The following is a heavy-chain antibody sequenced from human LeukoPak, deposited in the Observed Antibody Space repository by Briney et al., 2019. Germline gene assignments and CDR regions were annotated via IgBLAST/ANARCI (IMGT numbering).Heavy chain of an antibody. D-gene: IGHD2-2*01. CDR3: ARNAGADAFDI. V-gene: IGHV3-48*04. Sequence: GGSLRLSCVASGFTFNTYSMNWFRQAPGKGLEWISYISSSSGTIYYADSVKGRFTISRDNAKNSLYLQMNSLRAEDTAVYYCARNAGADAFDIWGQGTMVTVSS. CDR1: GFTFNTYS. J-gene: IGHJ3*02. CDR2: ISSSSGTI.